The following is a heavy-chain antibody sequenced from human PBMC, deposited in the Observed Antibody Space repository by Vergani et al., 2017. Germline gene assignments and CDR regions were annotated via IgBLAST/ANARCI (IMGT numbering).Heavy chain of an antibody. J-gene: IGHJ4*02. CDR2: IYHSGST. CDR3: ARLSIWGTLDY. Sequence: QVQLQESGPGLVKPSETLALTCAVSGYSISSGYYWGWIRQPPGKGLEWIGSIYHSGSTYYNPSLKCRVTISVDTSKNQFSLKLSSVTAADTAVYYCARLSIWGTLDYWGQGTLVTVSS. V-gene: IGHV4-38-2*01. CDR1: GYSISSGYY. D-gene: IGHD3-16*01.